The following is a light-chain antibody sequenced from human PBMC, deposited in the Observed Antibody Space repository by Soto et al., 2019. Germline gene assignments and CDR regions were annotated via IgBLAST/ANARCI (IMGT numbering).Light chain of an antibody. CDR2: LNSDGSH. J-gene: IGLJ2*01. Sequence: QLVLTQSPSASASLGASVKLTCTLSSGHSSYAIAWHQQQPEKGPRYLMKLNSDGSHNKGDGIPDRFSGSSSGAERYLTISSLQSEYEADYYCQTWDTGIRVVFGGGTKLTVL. CDR1: SGHSSYA. CDR3: QTWDTGIRVV. V-gene: IGLV4-69*01.